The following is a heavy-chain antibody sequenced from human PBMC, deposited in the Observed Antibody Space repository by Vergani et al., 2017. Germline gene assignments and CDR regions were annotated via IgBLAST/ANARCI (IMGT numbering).Heavy chain of an antibody. Sequence: QGQLAQSGAEVKKPGSSVKVSCKASGGTFSSNSISWVRQAPGQGLEWMGRIIPIFGTTSYAQKFQGRVTIPADESTSTAYMELSSRRSEDTAVYYCARSSGYYSYYFDFWGQGTLVTVSS. D-gene: IGHD3-22*01. J-gene: IGHJ4*02. CDR3: ARSSGYYSYYFDF. CDR1: GGTFSSNS. V-gene: IGHV1-69*13. CDR2: IIPIFGTT.